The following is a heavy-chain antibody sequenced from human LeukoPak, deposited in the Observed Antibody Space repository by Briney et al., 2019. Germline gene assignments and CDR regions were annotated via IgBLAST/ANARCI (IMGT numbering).Heavy chain of an antibody. CDR1: GFIFSDYY. J-gene: IGHJ4*02. CDR2: ISNSDNSI. V-gene: IGHV3-11*01. CDR3: ARDRTVGATPIFDY. Sequence: GGSLRLSCAASGFIFSDYYMSWIRQAPGRGLEWVSYISNSDNSIYYADSVKGRFTISRDNAKNSLYLQMNTLRAEDTAVYYCARDRTVGATPIFDYWGQGTLVTVSS. D-gene: IGHD1-26*01.